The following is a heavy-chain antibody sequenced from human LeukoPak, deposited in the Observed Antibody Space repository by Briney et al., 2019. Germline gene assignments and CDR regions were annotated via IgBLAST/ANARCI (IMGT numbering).Heavy chain of an antibody. D-gene: IGHD1-26*01. Sequence: SGGSLTLSCAASGFTFSSYNMNWVRQAPGKGLEWVSYISSSSSYIYYADSVKGRFTISRDNAKNSLYLQMNSLRAEDTAVYYCARVVVGAKPFFDYWGQGTLVTVSS. CDR3: ARVVVGAKPFFDY. V-gene: IGHV3-21*01. J-gene: IGHJ4*02. CDR1: GFTFSSYN. CDR2: ISSSSSYI.